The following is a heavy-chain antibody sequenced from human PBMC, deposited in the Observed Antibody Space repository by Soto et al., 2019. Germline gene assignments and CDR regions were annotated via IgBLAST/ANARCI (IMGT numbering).Heavy chain of an antibody. D-gene: IGHD2-15*01. V-gene: IGHV4-34*01. CDR3: ARYCSGSICYKYFDY. CDR2: INHSGST. Sequence: PSETLSLTCAVYGGSFSGYYWSWIRQPPGKGLEWIGEINHSGSTNYNPSLKSRVTISVDTSKNQFSLKLSSVTAADTAVYYCARYCSGSICYKYFDYWGQGIQVTVSS. CDR1: GGSFSGYY. J-gene: IGHJ4*02.